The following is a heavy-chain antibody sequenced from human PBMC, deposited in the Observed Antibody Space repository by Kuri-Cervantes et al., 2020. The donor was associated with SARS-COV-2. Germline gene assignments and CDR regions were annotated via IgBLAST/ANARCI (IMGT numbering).Heavy chain of an antibody. CDR3: AGGLQHYGMNV. CDR1: GFTFSSYW. J-gene: IGHJ6*02. D-gene: IGHD6-25*01. V-gene: IGHV3-48*04. CDR2: ISSSGSTI. Sequence: GESLKISCAASGFTFSSYWMNWVRQAPGKGLEWVSYISSSGSTIYYADSVKGRFTISRDNAKNSLYLQTNSLRAEDTAVYYCAGGLQHYGMNVWGQGTTVTVSS.